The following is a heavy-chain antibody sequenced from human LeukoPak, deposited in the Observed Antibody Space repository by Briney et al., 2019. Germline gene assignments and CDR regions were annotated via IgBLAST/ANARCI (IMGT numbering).Heavy chain of an antibody. CDR3: VKFFLPYLAGGTGSR. CDR1: GFTFSTYA. D-gene: IGHD3-10*01. J-gene: IGHJ4*02. CDR2: ISDGGDNT. Sequence: PGGSLRLYCAASGFTFSTYAMSWVRQAPGIRMEWVSSISDGGDNTHYAASVKGRFTISRDNSRNTLYLQMNSLRAEDTALYYCVKFFLPYLAGGTGSRWGQGTLVTVSS. V-gene: IGHV3-23*01.